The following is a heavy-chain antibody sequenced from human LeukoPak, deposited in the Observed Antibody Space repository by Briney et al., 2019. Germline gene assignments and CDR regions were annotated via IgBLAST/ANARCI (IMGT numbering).Heavy chain of an antibody. CDR1: GGSISRPDYY. CDR2: IYDNEKT. V-gene: IGHV4-30-4*01. J-gene: IGHJ5*02. Sequence: PSETLSLTCSVSGGSISRPDYYWSWIRQPPGKGLEWIGYIYDNEKTHYNPSFESRVTISGDTSNNQFSLRLNSVTAADTAVYYCARHASGSYYDGWFDPWGQGTLVTVSS. CDR3: ARHASGSYYDGWFDP. D-gene: IGHD1-26*01.